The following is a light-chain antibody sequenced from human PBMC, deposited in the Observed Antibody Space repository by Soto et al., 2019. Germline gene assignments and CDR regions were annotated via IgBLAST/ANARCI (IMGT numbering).Light chain of an antibody. CDR2: DAS. CDR1: QSISSY. J-gene: IGKJ3*01. V-gene: IGKV3-11*01. CDR3: QHGGA. Sequence: EIVLTQSPATLSLSPGERATLSCRAGQSISSYLAWFQQKPGQAPRLLIYDASSRATGNPARFSGSGSGTDFTLTISSLAPDDFAVYYCQHGGAFGPGTKVDIK.